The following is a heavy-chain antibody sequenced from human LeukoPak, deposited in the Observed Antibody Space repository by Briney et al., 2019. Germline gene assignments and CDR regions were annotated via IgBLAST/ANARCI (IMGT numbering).Heavy chain of an antibody. V-gene: IGHV1-18*01. D-gene: IGHD3-22*01. CDR1: GYTFTTYG. CDR3: ATDTDDSSGYYY. J-gene: IGHJ4*02. Sequence: GASVKVSCKASGYTFTTYGITWVRQAPGQGLEWMGWLSAYNGNTNYIQNLQGRVTMTTDTSTSTAYMELRSLRSDDTAVYYCATDTDDSSGYYYWGQGTLVTVSS. CDR2: LSAYNGNT.